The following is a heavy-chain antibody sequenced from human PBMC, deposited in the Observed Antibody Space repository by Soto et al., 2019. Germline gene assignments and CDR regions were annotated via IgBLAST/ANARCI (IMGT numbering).Heavy chain of an antibody. J-gene: IGHJ6*02. Sequence: GGSLRLSCAASGFTFSSYAMSWVRPAPGKGLEWVSAISGSGGSTYYADSVKGRFTISRDNSKNTLYLQMNSLRAEDTAVYYCAKVGLGSDYSYGYADYYYGMDVWGQGTTVTVSS. CDR2: ISGSGGST. CDR1: GFTFSSYA. CDR3: AKVGLGSDYSYGYADYYYGMDV. D-gene: IGHD5-18*01. V-gene: IGHV3-23*01.